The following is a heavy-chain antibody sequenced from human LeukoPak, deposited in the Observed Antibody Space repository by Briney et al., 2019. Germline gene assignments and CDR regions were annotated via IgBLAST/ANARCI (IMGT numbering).Heavy chain of an antibody. J-gene: IGHJ4*02. CDR2: ISGSGDTT. Sequence: PGGSLRLSCAASGFTFSSYAMSWVRQAPGKGLEWVSGISGSGDTTYYADSVKGRFTISRDNSKNTLYLQMNSLRAEDTAVYYCARVANYYDRGALDYWGQGTLVTVSS. V-gene: IGHV3-23*01. CDR1: GFTFSSYA. CDR3: ARVANYYDRGALDY. D-gene: IGHD3-22*01.